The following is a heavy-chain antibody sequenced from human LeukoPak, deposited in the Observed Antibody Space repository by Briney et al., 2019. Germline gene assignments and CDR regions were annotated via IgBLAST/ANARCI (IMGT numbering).Heavy chain of an antibody. CDR3: ARGRSTMVRGVIIFYFDY. J-gene: IGHJ4*02. D-gene: IGHD3-10*01. CDR1: GGSFSGYY. V-gene: IGHV4-34*01. Sequence: PSETLSLTXAVYGGSFSGYYWSWIRQPPGKGLEWIGEINHSGSTNYNPSLKSRVTISVDTSKNQFSLKLSSVTAADTAVYYCARGRSTMVRGVIIFYFDYWGQGTLVTVSS. CDR2: INHSGST.